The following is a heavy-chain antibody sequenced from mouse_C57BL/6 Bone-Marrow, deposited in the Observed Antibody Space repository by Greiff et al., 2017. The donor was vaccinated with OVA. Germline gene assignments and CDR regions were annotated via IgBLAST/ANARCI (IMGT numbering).Heavy chain of an antibody. CDR3: ARDYDWYFDV. D-gene: IGHD2-12*01. CDR1: GFTFSDYY. V-gene: IGHV5-16*01. Sequence: EVQLVESEGGLVQPGRSMKLSCTASGFTFSDYYMAWVRQVPEKGLEWVANINYDGSSTYYLDSLKSRFIISRDNAKNILYLQMSSLKSEDTATYYCARDYDWYFDVWGTGTTVTVSS. CDR2: INYDGSST. J-gene: IGHJ1*03.